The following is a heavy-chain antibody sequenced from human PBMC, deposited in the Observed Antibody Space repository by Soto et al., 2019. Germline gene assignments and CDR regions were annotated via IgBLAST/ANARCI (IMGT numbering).Heavy chain of an antibody. Sequence: GSLRLSCEVSGFVFSMYSMSWVRQTPGKGLEWVAKIPQEGVDGHYADSVKGRFAISRDNGKNSLYLQMNNLRAEDTAVYYCARDHLILPAHDFFYGSDVWGRGATVTVSS. CDR2: IPQEGVDG. CDR1: GFVFSMYS. J-gene: IGHJ6*02. CDR3: ARDHLILPAHDFFYGSDV. D-gene: IGHD2-21*02. V-gene: IGHV3-7*03.